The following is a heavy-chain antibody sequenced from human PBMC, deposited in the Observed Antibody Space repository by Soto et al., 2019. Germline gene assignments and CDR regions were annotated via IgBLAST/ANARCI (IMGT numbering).Heavy chain of an antibody. CDR2: IYSGGST. V-gene: IGHV3-66*01. Sequence: GGSLRLSCAASGFTVSSNYMSWVRQAPGKGLEWVSVIYSGGSTYYADSVKGRFTISRDNSKNTLYLQMNSLRAEDTAVYYCARASDITLWFDPWGQGTLVTVSS. J-gene: IGHJ5*02. D-gene: IGHD3-9*01. CDR3: ARASDITLWFDP. CDR1: GFTVSSNY.